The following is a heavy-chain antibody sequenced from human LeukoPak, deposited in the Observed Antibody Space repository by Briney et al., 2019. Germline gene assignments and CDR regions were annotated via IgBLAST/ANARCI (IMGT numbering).Heavy chain of an antibody. CDR2: ISSSSSYI. CDR3: ARDRAAAGTTIFDY. CDR1: GFTFSSYS. Sequence: GGSLRLSCAASGFTFSSYSMNWVRQAPGKGLEWVSSISSSSSYIYYADSVKGRFTISRDNAKNSLYLQMNSLRAEDTAVYYCARDRAAAGTTIFDYWGQGTQVTVSS. D-gene: IGHD6-13*01. J-gene: IGHJ4*02. V-gene: IGHV3-21*01.